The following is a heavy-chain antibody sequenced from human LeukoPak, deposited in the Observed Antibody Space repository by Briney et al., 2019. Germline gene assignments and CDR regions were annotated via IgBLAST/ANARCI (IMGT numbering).Heavy chain of an antibody. D-gene: IGHD2-2*01. CDR2: IIPIFGTA. CDR1: GYTFSDYY. J-gene: IGHJ4*02. CDR3: ASDIVVVPAASPSYY. V-gene: IGHV1-69*13. Sequence: SVKVSCKASGYTFSDYYIQWVRQAPGQGLEWMGGIIPIFGTANYAQKFQGRVTITADESTSTAYMELSSLRSEDTAVYYCASDIVVVPAASPSYYWGQGTLVTVSS.